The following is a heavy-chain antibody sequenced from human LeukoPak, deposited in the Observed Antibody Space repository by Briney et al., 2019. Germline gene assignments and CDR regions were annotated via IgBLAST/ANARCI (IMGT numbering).Heavy chain of an antibody. V-gene: IGHV4-39*07. CDR2: IYYSGST. D-gene: IGHD3-10*01. J-gene: IGHJ4*02. CDR1: GGSISSSSYY. CDR3: ASGSGSYSANDY. Sequence: PSEALSLTCTVSGGSISSSSYYWGWIRQPPGKGLEWIGSIYYSGSTYYNPSLKSRVTISVDTSKNQFSLKLSSVTAADTAVYYCASGSGSYSANDYWGQGTLVTVSS.